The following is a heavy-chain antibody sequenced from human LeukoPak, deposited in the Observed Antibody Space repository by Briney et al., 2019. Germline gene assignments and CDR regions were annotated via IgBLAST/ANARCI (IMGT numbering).Heavy chain of an antibody. CDR1: GSSLSTSGMC. Sequence: SGPTLVNPTQTLTLTCTFSGSSLSTSGMCVSRIRQPPGKALEWLARIDWDGDKWYSASLKTRLTISKDTSKNQVVLTMTNMDPVDTATYYCARKGSAWNYFDYWGQGALVTVSS. CDR3: ARKGSAWNYFDY. D-gene: IGHD6-19*01. V-gene: IGHV2-70*11. J-gene: IGHJ4*02. CDR2: IDWDGDK.